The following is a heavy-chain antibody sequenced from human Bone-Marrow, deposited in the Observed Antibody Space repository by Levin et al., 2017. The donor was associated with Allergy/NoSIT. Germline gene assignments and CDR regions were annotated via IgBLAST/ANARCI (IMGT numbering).Heavy chain of an antibody. J-gene: IGHJ4*02. V-gene: IGHV3-74*03. CDR3: TRGEKTLGSGELFAD. Sequence: ETLSLTCAASGFTFSDYWMHWVRQVPGKGLEWVSRINGDASSSTYAGSVKGRFTISRDNAKNTLYLQMNSLRADDTAVYDCTRGEKTLGSGELFADWGQGTPVTVSS. D-gene: IGHD3-16*01. CDR1: GFTFSDYW. CDR2: INGDASSS.